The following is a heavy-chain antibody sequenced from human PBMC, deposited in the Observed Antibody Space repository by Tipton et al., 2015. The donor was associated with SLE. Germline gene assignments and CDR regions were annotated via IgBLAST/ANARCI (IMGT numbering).Heavy chain of an antibody. CDR3: ARDFRGRIIANRETMGDYLHYYMDV. V-gene: IGHV4-39*07. Sequence: TLSLTCTVSGGSISSSSYYWGWIRQSPGKGLEWIGSIYYSGSTYYNPSLKSRVTVSADTSKNQFSLKLSSVTAADTAVYYCARDFRGRIIANRETMGDYLHYYMDVWGKGTTVTVSS. CDR2: IYYSGST. CDR1: GGSISSSSYY. J-gene: IGHJ6*03. D-gene: IGHD3-10*01.